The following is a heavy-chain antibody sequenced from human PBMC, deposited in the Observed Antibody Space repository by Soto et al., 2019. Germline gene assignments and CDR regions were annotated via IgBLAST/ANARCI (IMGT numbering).Heavy chain of an antibody. J-gene: IGHJ6*02. D-gene: IGHD3-3*01. Sequence: GGSLRLSWGACGCTFSGNWINWVRQAPGKRLVWVSRMYSDGASTSYADSVKGRFTISRDNAKNTPYLKMNSLRAEDRAVYYCARDRRRETYYDFWSGHYYYYGMDVWGQGTTVTVSS. CDR3: ARDRRRETYYDFWSGHYYYYGMDV. CDR1: GCTFSGNW. CDR2: MYSDGAST. V-gene: IGHV3-74*01.